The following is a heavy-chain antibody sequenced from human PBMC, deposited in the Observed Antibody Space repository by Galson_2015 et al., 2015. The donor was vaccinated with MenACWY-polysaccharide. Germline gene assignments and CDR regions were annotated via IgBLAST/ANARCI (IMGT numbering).Heavy chain of an antibody. Sequence: SETLSLTCAVSGGSITGGSHFWGWICQSPEKGLEWIGTVTSGGTSYYNASLKSRVTISVDTSKNQFSLNLRSVTAADTAVYYCARAGRTDTVPVGYGWGFDFWGQGVLVTVSS. CDR1: GGSITGGSHF. J-gene: IGHJ4*02. CDR3: ARAGRTDTVPVGYGWGFDF. CDR2: VTSGGTS. V-gene: IGHV4-39*07. D-gene: IGHD3-10*01.